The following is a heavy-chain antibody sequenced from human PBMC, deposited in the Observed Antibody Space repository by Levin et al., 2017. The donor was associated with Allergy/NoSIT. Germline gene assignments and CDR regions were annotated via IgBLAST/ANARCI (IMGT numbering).Heavy chain of an antibody. D-gene: IGHD3-22*01. CDR1: GFIFEDYA. CDR2: ISWNSGSI. V-gene: IGHV3-9*01. J-gene: IGHJ3*01. Sequence: PGESLKISCAASGFIFEDYAMHWVRQVPGKGLEWVSGISWNSGSIGYADSVKGRFTISRDNAKNSLYLQMNSLRAGDTALYYCAKDRLTTLTTTGAFDFWGQGTMVTVSS. CDR3: AKDRLTTLTTTGAFDF.